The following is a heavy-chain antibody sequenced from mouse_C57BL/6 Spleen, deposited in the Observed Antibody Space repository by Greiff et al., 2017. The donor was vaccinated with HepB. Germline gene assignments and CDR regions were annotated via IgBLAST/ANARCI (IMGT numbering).Heavy chain of an antibody. CDR3: ARRGVVEAMDY. J-gene: IGHJ4*01. V-gene: IGHV1-54*01. Sequence: VQLQQSGAELVRPGTSVKVSCKASGYAFTNYLIEWVKQRPGQGLEWIGVINPGSGGTNYNEKFKGKATLTADKSSSTAYMQLSSLTSEDSAVYFCARRGVVEAMDYWGQGTSVTVSS. CDR1: GYAFTNYL. CDR2: INPGSGGT. D-gene: IGHD1-1*01.